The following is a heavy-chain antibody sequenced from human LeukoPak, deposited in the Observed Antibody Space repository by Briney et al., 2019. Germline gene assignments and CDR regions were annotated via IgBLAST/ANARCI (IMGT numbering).Heavy chain of an antibody. CDR2: ISGDGGST. V-gene: IGHV3-43*02. Sequence: PGGSLRLSCAASGFTFDDYAMHWVRQAPGNGLEWVSLISGDGGSTYYADSVKGRFSISRDNSKNSLYLQMNSLRAEDTALYYCAKGHYYGPGGAFDIWGQGTMVTVSS. CDR1: GFTFDDYA. CDR3: AKGHYYGPGGAFDI. J-gene: IGHJ3*02. D-gene: IGHD3-10*01.